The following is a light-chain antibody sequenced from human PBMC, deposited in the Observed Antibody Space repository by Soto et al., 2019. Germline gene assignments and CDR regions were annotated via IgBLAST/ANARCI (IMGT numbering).Light chain of an antibody. Sequence: DIQMTQSPSTLSASVGDRVTITCRASQNIDNSLAWYQQKPGKAPKLLIYTVSNLETGVPSRFSGSLSGTEFTLTISSLQPDDFATYYCQQYSTFPTFGGGTKVDIK. J-gene: IGKJ4*01. CDR1: QNIDNS. CDR3: QQYSTFPT. CDR2: TVS. V-gene: IGKV1-5*03.